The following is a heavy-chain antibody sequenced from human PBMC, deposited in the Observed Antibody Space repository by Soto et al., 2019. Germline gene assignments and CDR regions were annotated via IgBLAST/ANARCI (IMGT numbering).Heavy chain of an antibody. Sequence: SETLSLTCTVSGGSISSGDYYLSWIRQPPGKDLEWIGYIYYSGSTTYHPSLKSRVTISVDTSKNQFSLNLTSVTAADTAVYYCARLGGYYQAFDQWGQGSLVTVSS. J-gene: IGHJ4*02. CDR2: IYYSGST. CDR1: GGSISSGDYY. D-gene: IGHD3-22*01. V-gene: IGHV4-30-4*01. CDR3: ARLGGYYQAFDQ.